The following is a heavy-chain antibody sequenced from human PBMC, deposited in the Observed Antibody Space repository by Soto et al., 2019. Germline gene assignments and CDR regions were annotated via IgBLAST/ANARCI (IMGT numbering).Heavy chain of an antibody. Sequence: ASVKVSCKASGYTFTSYDMHWVRQAPGQGLEWMGIINPSGGSTSYAQKFQGRVTMTRDTSTSTVYMELSSLRSEDTAVYYCARGGQQWLPYYYYGMDVWGQGTTVTVSS. CDR2: INPSGGST. V-gene: IGHV1-46*03. CDR1: GYTFTSYD. J-gene: IGHJ6*02. D-gene: IGHD6-19*01. CDR3: ARGGQQWLPYYYYGMDV.